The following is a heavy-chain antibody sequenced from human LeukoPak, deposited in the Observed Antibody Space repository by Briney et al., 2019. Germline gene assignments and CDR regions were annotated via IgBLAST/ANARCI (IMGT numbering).Heavy chain of an antibody. Sequence: GGSLRLSCAASGFTFSTYGMHWVRQAPGKGLEWGAVKSYDGSNKYFADSVKGRFTISRDNSKNTLNLQMNSLRAEDTAVYYCAKVRGNLRANYFDYWGQGTLVTVSS. V-gene: IGHV3-30*18. CDR3: AKVRGNLRANYFDY. D-gene: IGHD1-14*01. J-gene: IGHJ4*02. CDR1: GFTFSTYG. CDR2: KSYDGSNK.